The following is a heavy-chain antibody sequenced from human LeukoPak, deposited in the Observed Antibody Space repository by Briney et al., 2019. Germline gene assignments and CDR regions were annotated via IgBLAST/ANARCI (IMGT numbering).Heavy chain of an antibody. CDR2: IYSDGSGT. J-gene: IGHJ3*02. Sequence: PGGSLRLSCAASGFTFSSYSMNWVRQAPGKGLVWVSRIYSDGSGTNYADSVKGRFTISRDNAKNTLYLQMNSLRAEDTAVYFCTKDRVPSLSDAFDMWGQGTMVTVSS. CDR1: GFTFSSYS. V-gene: IGHV3-74*01. D-gene: IGHD6-6*01. CDR3: TKDRVPSLSDAFDM.